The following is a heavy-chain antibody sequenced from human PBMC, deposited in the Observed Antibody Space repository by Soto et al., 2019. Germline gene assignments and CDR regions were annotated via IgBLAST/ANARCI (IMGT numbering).Heavy chain of an antibody. J-gene: IGHJ4*02. Sequence: SSETLSLTCTVSGDSIRSYYWSWIRQPPGKGLEWIGYIYYSGYTSYNPSLKSRVTISVDTSKNQFSLKLNSVTAADTAVYYCARCFSGNYPSRPEEQDFFASWRQGTLVTVSS. CDR3: ARCFSGNYPSRPEEQDFFAS. V-gene: IGHV4-59*01. CDR1: GDSIRSYY. D-gene: IGHD1-26*01. CDR2: IYYSGYT.